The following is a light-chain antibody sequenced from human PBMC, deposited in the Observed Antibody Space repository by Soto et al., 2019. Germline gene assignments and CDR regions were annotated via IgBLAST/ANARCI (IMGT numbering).Light chain of an antibody. CDR3: SSYTTSSTLV. CDR1: SSDVGGYKY. J-gene: IGLJ1*01. Sequence: QSALTQPASVSGSPGQSITVSCTGTSSDVGGYKYVSWYQHHPGRAPKLMTYEVSNRPSGVSHRFSGSKSGNTASLTISGLQPEDEADYYCSSYTTSSTLVFGTGTKVTVL. CDR2: EVS. V-gene: IGLV2-14*01.